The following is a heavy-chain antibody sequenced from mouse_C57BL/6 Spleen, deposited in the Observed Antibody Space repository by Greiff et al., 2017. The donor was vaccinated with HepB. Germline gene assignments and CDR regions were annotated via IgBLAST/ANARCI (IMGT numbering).Heavy chain of an antibody. CDR2: IHPNSGST. CDR3: ARITFLGLDYFDY. J-gene: IGHJ2*01. CDR1: GYTFTSYW. V-gene: IGHV1-64*01. Sequence: QVQLQQPGAELVKPGASVKLSCKASGYTFTSYWMHWVKQRPGQGLEWIGMIHPNSGSTNYNEKFKSKATLTVDKSSSTAYMQLSSLTSEDSAVYYCARITFLGLDYFDYWGQGTTLTVSS. D-gene: IGHD4-1*01.